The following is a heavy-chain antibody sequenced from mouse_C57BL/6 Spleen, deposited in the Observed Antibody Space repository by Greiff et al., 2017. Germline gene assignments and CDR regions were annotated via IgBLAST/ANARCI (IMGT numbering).Heavy chain of an antibody. Sequence: EVQLQQSGPVLVKPGASVTMSCKASGYTFTDYYMNWVKQSHGKSLEWIGVINPYNGGTSYNQQFKGKATLTVDKSSSTAYMELNGLTSEYSAVYYGARYGNSWFAYWGQGTLVTVSA. CDR3: ARYGNSWFAY. J-gene: IGHJ3*01. CDR1: GYTFTDYY. CDR2: INPYNGGT. D-gene: IGHD2-1*01. V-gene: IGHV1-19*01.